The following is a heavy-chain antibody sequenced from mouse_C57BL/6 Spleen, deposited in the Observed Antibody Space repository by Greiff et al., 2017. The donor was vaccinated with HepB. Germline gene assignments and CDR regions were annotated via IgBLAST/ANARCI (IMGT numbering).Heavy chain of an antibody. CDR2: IDPSDSET. CDR3: ARVWTTVVAPYYAMDY. D-gene: IGHD1-1*01. V-gene: IGHV1-52*01. J-gene: IGHJ4*01. Sequence: QVQLQQPGAELVRPGSSVKLSCKASGYTFTSYWMHWVKQRPIQGLEWIGNIDPSDSETHYNQKFKDKATLTVDKSSSTAYMQLRSLTSEDSAVYYCARVWTTVVAPYYAMDYWGQGTSVTVSS. CDR1: GYTFTSYW.